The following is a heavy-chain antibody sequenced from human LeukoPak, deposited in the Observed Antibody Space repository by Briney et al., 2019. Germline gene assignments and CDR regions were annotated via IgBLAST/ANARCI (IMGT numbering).Heavy chain of an antibody. V-gene: IGHV3-7*01. CDR2: IKQDGSEK. Sequence: GGSLRLSCAASGFTFSSYWMSWVRQAPGKGLEWVANIKQDGSEKYYVDSVKGRFTISRDNAKNSLYLQMNSLRAEDTAVYYCARDSPDSSGWYIAFDIWGQGTMVTVSS. CDR3: ARDSPDSSGWYIAFDI. CDR1: GFTFSSYW. D-gene: IGHD6-19*01. J-gene: IGHJ3*02.